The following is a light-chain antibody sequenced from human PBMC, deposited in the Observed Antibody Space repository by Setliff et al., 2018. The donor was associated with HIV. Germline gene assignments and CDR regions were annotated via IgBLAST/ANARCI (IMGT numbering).Light chain of an antibody. CDR1: SSDVGTYNY. Sequence: QSALTQPASVSGSPGQSTTISCTGTSSDVGTYNYVSWCQQHPGKAPKLIIYDVSKRPSGVSNRFSGSKSGNTASLTISGLQAEDEADYYCSSYTSSSTYVFGTGTKVTVL. V-gene: IGLV2-14*03. CDR2: DVS. CDR3: SSYTSSSTYV. J-gene: IGLJ1*01.